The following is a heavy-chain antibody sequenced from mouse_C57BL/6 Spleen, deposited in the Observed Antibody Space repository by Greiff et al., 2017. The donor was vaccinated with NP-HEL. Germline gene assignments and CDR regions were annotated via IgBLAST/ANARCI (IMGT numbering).Heavy chain of an antibody. CDR2: IDPANGNT. V-gene: IGHV14-3*01. D-gene: IGHD1-1*01. CDR1: GFNIKNTY. CDR3: AITTTVVAGGAMDY. J-gene: IGHJ4*01. Sequence: DVQLQESVAELVRPGASVKLSCTASGFNIKNTYMHWVKQRPEQGLEWIGRIDPANGNTKYAPKFQGKATITADTSSNTAYLQLSSLTSEDTAIYYCAITTTVVAGGAMDYWGQGTSVTVSS.